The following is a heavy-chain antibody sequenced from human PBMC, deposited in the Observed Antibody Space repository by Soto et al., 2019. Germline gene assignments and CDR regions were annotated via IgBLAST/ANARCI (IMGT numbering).Heavy chain of an antibody. D-gene: IGHD3-10*01. CDR2: IVVGSGNT. J-gene: IGHJ4*02. Sequence: ASVKVSCKASGFTFTSSAVQWVRQARGQRLEWIGWIVVGSGNTNYAQKFQERVTITRDMSTSTAYMELSSLRSEDTAVYYCAADRRLRGELFVYWGQGTLVTVSS. CDR3: AADRRLRGELFVY. CDR1: GFTFTSSA. V-gene: IGHV1-58*01.